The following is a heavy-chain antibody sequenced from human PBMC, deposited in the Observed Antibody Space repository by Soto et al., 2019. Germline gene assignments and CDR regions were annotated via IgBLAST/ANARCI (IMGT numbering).Heavy chain of an antibody. D-gene: IGHD2-15*01. V-gene: IGHV3-21*01. CDR3: ARGEGDIVVVVAASTFDY. J-gene: IGHJ4*02. Sequence: GGSLRLSCAASGFTFSSYSMNWVRQAPGKGLEWVSSISSSSSYIYYADSVKGRFTISRDNAKNSLYLQMNSLRAEDTAVYYCARGEGDIVVVVAASTFDYWGQGTLVTVSS. CDR2: ISSSSSYI. CDR1: GFTFSSYS.